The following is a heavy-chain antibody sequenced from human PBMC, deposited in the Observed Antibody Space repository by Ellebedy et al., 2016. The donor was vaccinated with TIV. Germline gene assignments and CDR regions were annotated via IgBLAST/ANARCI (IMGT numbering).Heavy chain of an antibody. CDR3: ATGPMVRGDILRKETPNPHFDY. D-gene: IGHD3-10*01. CDR1: GYTFTRNA. J-gene: IGHJ4*02. Sequence: AASVKVSCKASGYTFTRNAMHWVRQAPGQSLEWMGWINAGNGNTKYSQKFQGRVTITRDTSANTAYMELSSLRAEDTAVYYCATGPMVRGDILRKETPNPHFDYWGQGTLVTVSS. V-gene: IGHV1-3*01. CDR2: INAGNGNT.